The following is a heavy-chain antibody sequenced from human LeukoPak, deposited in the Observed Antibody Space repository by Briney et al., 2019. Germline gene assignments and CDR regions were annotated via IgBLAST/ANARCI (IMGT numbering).Heavy chain of an antibody. CDR3: ARDPGTVIAENWFDP. J-gene: IGHJ5*02. V-gene: IGHV4-4*07. D-gene: IGHD3-16*02. CDR1: GGSISSYY. CDR2: IYTSGST. Sequence: SETLSLTCTVSGGSISSYYWSWIRRPAGKGLEWIGRIYTSGSTNYNPSLKSRVTMSVDTSKNQFSLKLSSVTAADTAVYYCARDPGTVIAENWFDPWGQGTLVTVSS.